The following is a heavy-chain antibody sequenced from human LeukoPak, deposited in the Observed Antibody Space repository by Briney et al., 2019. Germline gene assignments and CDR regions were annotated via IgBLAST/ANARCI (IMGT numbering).Heavy chain of an antibody. CDR1: GFTFRSFA. CDR3: AKKEGDTYFSWYMDV. V-gene: IGHV3-23*01. J-gene: IGHJ6*03. Sequence: GGSLRLSCAASGFTFRSFAMSWVRQAPGKGLEWVSGIIGSGRTTFYANSVKGRFTISRDNSKNTLYLQMNSLRAEDTAIYYCAKKEGDTYFSWYMDVWGKGTTVTVSS. CDR2: IIGSGRTT. D-gene: IGHD2-21*01.